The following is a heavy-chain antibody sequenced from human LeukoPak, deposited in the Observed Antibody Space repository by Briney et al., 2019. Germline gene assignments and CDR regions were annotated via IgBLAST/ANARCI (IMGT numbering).Heavy chain of an antibody. J-gene: IGHJ6*02. Sequence: GRSLRLSCAASGFTFSDYGMHWVRQAPGKGLEWVAVIWYDGSNKYYADSVKGRFTISRDNSKNTLYLQMNSLRAEDTAVYYCAKVGGTSSFNGMDVWGQGTTVTVSS. CDR1: GFTFSDYG. D-gene: IGHD2-2*01. CDR3: AKVGGTSSFNGMDV. V-gene: IGHV3-33*06. CDR2: IWYDGSNK.